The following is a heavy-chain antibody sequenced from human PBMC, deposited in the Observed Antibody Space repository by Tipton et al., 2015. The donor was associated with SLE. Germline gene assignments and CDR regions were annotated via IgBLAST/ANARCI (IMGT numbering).Heavy chain of an antibody. CDR1: GGSISSYY. J-gene: IGHJ5*02. CDR2: IYTSGST. Sequence: TLSLTCTVSGGSISSYYWSWIRQSPGKGLEWIGYIYTSGSTKYNPSLKSRVTLSADTSKNQCSLKLSSVTAADTAVYYCASGGYGSGSHYLGGWFDPWGRGTLVTVSS. CDR3: ASGGYGSGSHYLGGWFDP. D-gene: IGHD3-10*01. V-gene: IGHV4-4*08.